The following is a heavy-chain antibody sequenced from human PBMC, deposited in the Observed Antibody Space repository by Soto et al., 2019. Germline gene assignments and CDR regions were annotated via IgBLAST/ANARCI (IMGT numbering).Heavy chain of an antibody. Sequence: GGSLRLSCAAYGFTFSSYEMNWVRQAPGKGLEWVSYISSSGSTIYYADSVKGRFTISRDNAKNSLYLQMNSLRAEDTAVYYCARDYGSGSYSDYYYGMDVLGQGTTVTVSS. J-gene: IGHJ6*02. CDR3: ARDYGSGSYSDYYYGMDV. D-gene: IGHD3-10*01. CDR2: ISSSGSTI. CDR1: GFTFSSYE. V-gene: IGHV3-48*03.